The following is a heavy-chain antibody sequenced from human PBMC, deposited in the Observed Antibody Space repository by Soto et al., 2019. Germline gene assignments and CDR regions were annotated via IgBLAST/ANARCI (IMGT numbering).Heavy chain of an antibody. Sequence: QLQLQESGPGLVKASETLSLICTVSGDSISSSTYFWGWIRHPPGKGLEWIGSIDYSGTTYYNTSLRKLATISVDSSKNQFSLMLNSVTAADTAVYYCARHGANSGSYSEYFQNGGQGTLVTVSS. V-gene: IGHV4-39*01. CDR2: IDYSGTT. CDR3: ARHGANSGSYSEYFQN. J-gene: IGHJ1*01. D-gene: IGHD1-26*01. CDR1: GDSISSSTYF.